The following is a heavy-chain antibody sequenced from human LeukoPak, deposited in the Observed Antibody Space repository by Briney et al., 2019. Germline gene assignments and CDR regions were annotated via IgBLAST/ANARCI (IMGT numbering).Heavy chain of an antibody. V-gene: IGHV3-21*01. D-gene: IGHD3-10*01. CDR2: ISSSSSYI. J-gene: IGHJ4*02. CDR3: ARDGLWFGESYYFDY. Sequence: TGGSLRLSCAASGFTFSSYSMNWVRQAPGKGLEWVSSISSSSSYIYYADSVKGRFTISRDNAKNSLYLQMNSLRAEDTAVYYCARDGLWFGESYYFDYWGQGTLVTVSS. CDR1: GFTFSSYS.